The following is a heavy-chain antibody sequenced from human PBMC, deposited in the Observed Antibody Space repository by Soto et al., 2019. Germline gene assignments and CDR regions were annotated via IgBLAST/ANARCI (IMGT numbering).Heavy chain of an antibody. CDR3: ARLVYSRTGFDY. J-gene: IGHJ4*02. CDR1: GGSISSYY. V-gene: IGHV4-59*08. Sequence: SETLSLTCTVSGGSISSYYWSWIRQPPGKGLEWIGYIYYSGSTNYNPSLKSRVTISVDTSKNQFSLKLSSVTAADTAVYYCARLVYSRTGFDYWGQGTLVTVSS. D-gene: IGHD4-4*01. CDR2: IYYSGST.